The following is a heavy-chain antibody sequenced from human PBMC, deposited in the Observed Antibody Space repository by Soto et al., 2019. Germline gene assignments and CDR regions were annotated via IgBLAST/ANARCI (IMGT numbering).Heavy chain of an antibody. CDR3: ARAGGVPRGHHYYYGMDV. Sequence: GGSLRLSCAASGFTFSSYSMNWVRQAHGKGLEWVSSISSSSSYIYYADSVKGRLTISRDNAKNSLYLQMNSLRADDTAVYYCARAGGVPRGHHYYYGMDVWGQGTTVTVSS. CDR1: GFTFSSYS. J-gene: IGHJ6*02. V-gene: IGHV3-21*01. D-gene: IGHD3-10*01. CDR2: ISSSSSYI.